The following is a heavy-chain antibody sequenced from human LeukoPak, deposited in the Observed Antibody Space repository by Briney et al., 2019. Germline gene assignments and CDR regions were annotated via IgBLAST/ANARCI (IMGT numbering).Heavy chain of an antibody. D-gene: IGHD3-9*01. J-gene: IGHJ4*02. CDR3: ARGVNFDWLLPDY. CDR2: ISYDGSNK. CDR1: GFTFSSYA. Sequence: GGSLRLSCAASGFTFSSYAMHWVRQAPGKGLEWVAVISYDGSNKYYADSVKGRFTISRDNSKNTLYLQMNSLRAEDTAVYYCARGVNFDWLLPDYWGQGTLVTVSS. V-gene: IGHV3-30-3*01.